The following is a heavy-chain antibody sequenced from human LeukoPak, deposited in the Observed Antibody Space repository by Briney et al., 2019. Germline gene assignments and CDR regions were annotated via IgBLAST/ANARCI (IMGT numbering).Heavy chain of an antibody. V-gene: IGHV1-18*01. J-gene: IGHJ6*02. Sequence: ASVKVSCTASGYTFTSYGISWVRQAPGQGLEWMGWISAYNGNTNYAQKLQGRVTMTTDTSTSTAYMELRSLRSDDTAVYYCARGRAVRDYYGMDVWGQGTTVTVSS. D-gene: IGHD1-26*01. CDR2: ISAYNGNT. CDR1: GYTFTSYG. CDR3: ARGRAVRDYYGMDV.